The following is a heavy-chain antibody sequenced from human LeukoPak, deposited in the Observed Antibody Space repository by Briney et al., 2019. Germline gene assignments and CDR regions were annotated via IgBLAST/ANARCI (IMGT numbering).Heavy chain of an antibody. D-gene: IGHD2-2*01. CDR1: GYTFTGYY. J-gene: IGHJ4*02. CDR3: VRDRTKYCSSASCPLDY. V-gene: IGHV1-2*02. CDR2: INPYSGGT. Sequence: ASVKVSCKASGYTFTGYYMHWVRQAPGQGLEWMGWINPYSGGTNYAQKFQGRVTMTRDTSISTAYMELSRLRSDDTAVYYCVRDRTKYCSSASCPLDYWGQGTLVTVSS.